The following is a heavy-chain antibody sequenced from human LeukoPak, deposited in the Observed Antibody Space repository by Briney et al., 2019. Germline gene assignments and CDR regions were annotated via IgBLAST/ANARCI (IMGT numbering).Heavy chain of an antibody. D-gene: IGHD6-13*01. Sequence: GESLKISCKSSGYSFTSYWIGWVRQMPGKGLEWMGIIYPGDSDTRYSPSFQGQVTISADKSISTAYLQWSSLKASDTAMYYCARQSLEIAAAGFFDYWGQGTLVTVSS. CDR2: IYPGDSDT. CDR3: ARQSLEIAAAGFFDY. J-gene: IGHJ4*02. V-gene: IGHV5-51*01. CDR1: GYSFTSYW.